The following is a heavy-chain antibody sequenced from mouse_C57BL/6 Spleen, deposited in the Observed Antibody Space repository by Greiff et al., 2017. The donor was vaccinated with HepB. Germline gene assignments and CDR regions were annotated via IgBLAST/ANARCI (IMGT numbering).Heavy chain of an antibody. D-gene: IGHD1-1*01. Sequence: EVMLVESGGGLVKPGGSLKLSCAASGFTFSDYGMHWVRQAPEKGLEWVAYISSGSSTIYYADTVKGRFTISRDNAKNTLFLQMTSLRSEDTAMYSCAHCTTVVAADAYWGQGTLVTVSA. CDR2: ISSGSSTI. CDR1: GFTFSDYG. J-gene: IGHJ3*01. CDR3: AHCTTVVAADAY. V-gene: IGHV5-17*01.